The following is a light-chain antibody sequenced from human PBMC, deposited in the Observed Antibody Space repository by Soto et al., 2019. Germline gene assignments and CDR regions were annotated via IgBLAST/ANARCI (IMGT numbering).Light chain of an antibody. V-gene: IGKV3-15*01. CDR1: QSVAGN. J-gene: IGKJ1*01. CDR2: GAS. CDR3: QHYNNWPRT. Sequence: EIVLTQSPATLSVSPGERATLSCRASQSVAGNLAWYQQKPGQAPRLLIYGASTRPTGIPARLSGSGSGTEFTLTISSLQSEDFAVYYCQHYNNWPRTFGQGTKVEIK.